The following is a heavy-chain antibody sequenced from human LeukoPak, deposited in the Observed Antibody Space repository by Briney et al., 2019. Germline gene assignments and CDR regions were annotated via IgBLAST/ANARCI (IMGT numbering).Heavy chain of an antibody. V-gene: IGHV1-69*05. CDR2: IIPIFGTA. Sequence: GASVKVSCKASGGTFSSYAISWVRQAPGQGLEWMGGIIPIFGTANYAQKFQGRVTITTDESTSTAYMELSSLRSEDTAVYYCASPWQYYYDSSGYTLDYWGQGTLVTVSS. CDR1: GGTFSSYA. J-gene: IGHJ4*02. D-gene: IGHD3-22*01. CDR3: ASPWQYYYDSSGYTLDY.